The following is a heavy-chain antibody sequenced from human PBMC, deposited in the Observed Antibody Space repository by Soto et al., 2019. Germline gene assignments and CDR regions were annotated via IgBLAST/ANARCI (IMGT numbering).Heavy chain of an antibody. CDR1: SGTFSSST. J-gene: IGHJ3*01. D-gene: IGHD6-19*01. CDR3: ARGIMAVDGPTPGSDSDF. CDR2: IIPILGIA. V-gene: IGHV1-69*02. Sequence: ASVKVSCKGASGTFSSSTASLVRQALGQGIEWMGRIIPILGIANYAQKFQGRVTITADTSTSTAYMELSRLRSDDTAVYYCARGIMAVDGPTPGSDSDFWDQGTTVTV.